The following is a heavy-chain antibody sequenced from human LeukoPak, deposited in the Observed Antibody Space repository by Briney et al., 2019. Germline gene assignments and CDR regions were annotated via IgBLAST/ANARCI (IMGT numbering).Heavy chain of an antibody. V-gene: IGHV3-23*01. CDR1: GFTFSSYA. D-gene: IGHD6-19*01. CDR2: ISGSGGSA. CDR3: AKESAYHSSGWYATRDYYFDY. J-gene: IGHJ4*02. Sequence: GGSLRLSCAASGFTFSSYAMSWVRQAPGKGLEWVSAISGSGGSANYADSVKGRFTISRDNSKNTLYLQMNSLRAEDTAVYYCAKESAYHSSGWYATRDYYFDYWGQGTLVTVSS.